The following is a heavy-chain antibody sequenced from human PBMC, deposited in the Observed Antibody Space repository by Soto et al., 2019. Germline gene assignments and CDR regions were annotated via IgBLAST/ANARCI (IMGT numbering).Heavy chain of an antibody. Sequence: GSLRLSCAASGFTFSSYTRSWVRQDQGKGLELVSAISGSGGSTYYADSVKGRFTISRDNSKNTLYLQMNSLRAEDTAVYYCAKSLYSSSRWFDPWGQGTLVTVSS. D-gene: IGHD6-6*01. CDR1: GFTFSSYT. CDR3: AKSLYSSSRWFDP. CDR2: ISGSGGST. V-gene: IGHV3-23*01. J-gene: IGHJ5*02.